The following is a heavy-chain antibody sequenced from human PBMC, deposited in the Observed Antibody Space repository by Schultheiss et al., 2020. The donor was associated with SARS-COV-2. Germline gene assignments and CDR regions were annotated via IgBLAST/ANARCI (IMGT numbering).Heavy chain of an antibody. Sequence: SETLSLTCAVYGGSFSGYYWSWIRQPPGKGLEWIGEVSHSGSTNYNPSLKSRVTISVDRSKNQFSLKVNSVTAADTAVYYCARDRPNSWFDPWGQGTLVTVSS. CDR1: GGSFSGYY. CDR2: VSHSGST. V-gene: IGHV4-34*01. J-gene: IGHJ5*02. D-gene: IGHD1/OR15-1a*01. CDR3: ARDRPNSWFDP.